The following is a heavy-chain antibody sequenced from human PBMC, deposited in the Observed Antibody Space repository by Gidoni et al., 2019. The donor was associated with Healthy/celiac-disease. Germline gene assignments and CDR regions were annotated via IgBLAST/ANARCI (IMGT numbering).Heavy chain of an antibody. Sequence: EVQLVESGGGLVQPGGSLRLSCAASGFTFISYWMSWVRQAPGKGLEWVANIKQDGSEKYYVDSVKGRFTISRDNAKNSLYLQMNSLRAEDTAVYYCARVRGYSGYGNYYYGMDVWGQGTTVTVSS. J-gene: IGHJ6*02. CDR1: GFTFISYW. CDR2: IKQDGSEK. CDR3: ARVRGYSGYGNYYYGMDV. D-gene: IGHD5-12*01. V-gene: IGHV3-7*03.